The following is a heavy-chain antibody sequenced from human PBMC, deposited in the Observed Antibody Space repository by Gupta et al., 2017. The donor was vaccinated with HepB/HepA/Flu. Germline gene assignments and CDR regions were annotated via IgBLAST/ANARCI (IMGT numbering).Heavy chain of an antibody. CDR2: ISSSGSTI. D-gene: IGHD2-21*02. CDR1: GFPFSSYD. Sequence: EVQLVVSGGGLVQPGGSLIPSCAASGFPFSSYDLNWVRKAPGKGLEWVSYISSSGSTIYYADSVKGRFTISRDNAKNSLYLQMNSLRAEDTAVYYCARDQTAQTDYYYYGMDVWGQGTTVTVSS. CDR3: ARDQTAQTDYYYYGMDV. J-gene: IGHJ6*02. V-gene: IGHV3-48*03.